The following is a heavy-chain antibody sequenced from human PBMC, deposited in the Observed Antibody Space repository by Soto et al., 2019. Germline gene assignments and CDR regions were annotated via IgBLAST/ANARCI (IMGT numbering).Heavy chain of an antibody. CDR3: AKQRAGFGSGSATSYFDY. CDR2: ISGSGGTT. CDR1: GFTFSSNA. Sequence: EVQLLESGGGLVQPGGSLRISCIGSGFTFSSNAMSWVRQAPGKGLEWVSAISGSGGTTYYADSVKGRFAVSRDNSNTTRYLQMNGLRAEDTALYSCAKQRAGFGSGSATSYFDYWGQGTLVTVSS. V-gene: IGHV3-23*01. J-gene: IGHJ4*02. D-gene: IGHD3-10*01.